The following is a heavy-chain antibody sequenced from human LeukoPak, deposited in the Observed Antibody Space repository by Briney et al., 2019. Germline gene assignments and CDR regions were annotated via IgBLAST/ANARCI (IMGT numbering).Heavy chain of an antibody. CDR3: ARGAYYDILTGYLYNWFDP. CDR2: IYYGGST. Sequence: SETLSLTCTVSGGSISSNNYSWGWIRQPPGKGLEWIGSIYYGGSTYYNPSLKSRVTISVDTSKNQFSLKLSSVTAADTAVYYCARGAYYDILTGYLYNWFDPWGQGTLVTVSS. D-gene: IGHD3-9*01. J-gene: IGHJ5*02. CDR1: GGSISSNNYS. V-gene: IGHV4-39*01.